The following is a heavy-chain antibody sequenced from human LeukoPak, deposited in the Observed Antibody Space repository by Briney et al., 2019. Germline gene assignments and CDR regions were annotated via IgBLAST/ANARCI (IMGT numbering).Heavy chain of an antibody. CDR2: ITYSGSI. Sequence: SETLSLTCTVSGGSIIPYYWSWIRQPPGKGLEWIAHITYSGSINYNPSLKSRVTLSVDTSKNQFSLELTSVTAADTAVYYCARQNPAASGQGLDFWGQGTLVTVSS. CDR3: ARQNPAASGQGLDF. D-gene: IGHD6-13*01. CDR1: GGSIIPYY. J-gene: IGHJ4*02. V-gene: IGHV4-59*08.